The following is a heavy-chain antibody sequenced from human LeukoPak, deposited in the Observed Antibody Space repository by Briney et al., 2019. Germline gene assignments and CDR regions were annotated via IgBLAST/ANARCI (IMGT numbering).Heavy chain of an antibody. CDR3: ARVGAGYCSRGSCYSGYFDY. CDR1: GDSISSRSYY. J-gene: IGHJ4*02. Sequence: SETLSLTCTVSGDSISSRSYYWGWIRQPPGKGLEWIGSIYYSEGTYYNPSLKSRVTISIDTSKNQFSLKLNSVTAADTAVYYCARVGAGYCSRGSCYSGYFDYWGQGTLVTVSS. CDR2: IYYSEGT. D-gene: IGHD2-15*01. V-gene: IGHV4-39*07.